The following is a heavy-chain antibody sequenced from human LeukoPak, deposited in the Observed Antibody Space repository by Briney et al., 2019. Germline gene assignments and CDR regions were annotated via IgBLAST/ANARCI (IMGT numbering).Heavy chain of an antibody. CDR3: AKPKLRFLEFNY. V-gene: IGHV3-9*01. CDR2: ISWNSGSI. D-gene: IGHD3-3*01. J-gene: IGHJ4*02. CDR1: GFTFDDYA. Sequence: PGRSLRLSCAASGFTFDDYAMHWVRQAPGKGLEWVSGISWNSGSIGYADSVKGRFTISRDNAKNSLYLQMNSLRAEDTALYYCAKPKLRFLEFNYWGQGTLVTVSS.